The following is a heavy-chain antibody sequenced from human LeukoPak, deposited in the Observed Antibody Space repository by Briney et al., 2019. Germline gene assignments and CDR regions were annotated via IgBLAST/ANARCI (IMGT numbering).Heavy chain of an antibody. CDR1: RFTFSSFT. D-gene: IGHD6-19*01. CDR3: ARGARRSTSGWAKIDY. Sequence: GSLRLSCAASRFTFSSFTMHWVRQAPGEGLEWIGEINHSGSTNYNPSLKSRVTISVDTSKNQFSLKLSSVTAADTAVYYCARGARRSTSGWAKIDYWGQGTLVTVSS. J-gene: IGHJ4*02. V-gene: IGHV4-34*01. CDR2: INHSGST.